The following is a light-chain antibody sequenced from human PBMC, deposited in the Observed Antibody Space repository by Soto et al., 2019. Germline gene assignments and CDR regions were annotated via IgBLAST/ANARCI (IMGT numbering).Light chain of an antibody. V-gene: IGLV2-23*01. Sequence: QSALTQPASVSGSPGQSITISCTGTSNDIGCYNLVSWYQHHPGKAPKLIIYEGNKRPSGISNRFSGSKSGNAASLRISGLQSEDEAHYYCCSYAGSNTVLFGGGTKLTVL. J-gene: IGLJ2*01. CDR3: CSYAGSNTVL. CDR2: EGN. CDR1: SNDIGCYNL.